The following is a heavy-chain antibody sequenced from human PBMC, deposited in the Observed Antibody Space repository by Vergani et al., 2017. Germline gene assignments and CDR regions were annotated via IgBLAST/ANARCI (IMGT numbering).Heavy chain of an antibody. CDR2: ISSSSSTI. J-gene: IGHJ4*02. CDR3: ATLWFGELDY. Sequence: EVQLVESGGGLVQPGGSLRLSGAASGFTFSSYSMNWVRQAPGKGLEWVSYISSSSSTIYYADSVKGRFTISRDNAKNSLYLQMNSLRAEDTAVYYCATLWFGELDYWGQGTLVTVSS. D-gene: IGHD3-10*01. CDR1: GFTFSSYS. V-gene: IGHV3-48*01.